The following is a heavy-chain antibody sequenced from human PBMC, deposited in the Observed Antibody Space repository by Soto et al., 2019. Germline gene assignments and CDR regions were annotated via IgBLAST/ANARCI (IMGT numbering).Heavy chain of an antibody. V-gene: IGHV4-39*01. CDR3: ASLLFQNWNDVSFEYYFDY. Sequence: SETLSLTCTVSGGSISSSSYYWGWIRQPPGKGLEWIGSIYYSGSTYYNPSLKSRVTISVDTSKNQFSLKLSSVTAADTAVYYCASLLFQNWNDVSFEYYFDYWGQGTLVTVSS. CDR2: IYYSGST. D-gene: IGHD1-1*01. CDR1: GGSISSSSYY. J-gene: IGHJ4*02.